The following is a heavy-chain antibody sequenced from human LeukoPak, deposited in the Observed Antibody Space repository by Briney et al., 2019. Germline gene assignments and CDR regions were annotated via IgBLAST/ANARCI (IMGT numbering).Heavy chain of an antibody. CDR2: IYYSGST. CDR1: GGSISSYY. J-gene: IGHJ5*02. D-gene: IGHD1-14*01. V-gene: IGHV4-59*01. Sequence: SETLSLTCTVSGGSISSYYWSWIRQPPGKGLEWIGYIYYSGSTNYNPSLKSRVTISVDTSKNQFSLKLSSVTAADTAVYYCARDLHRTGWFDPWGQGTLVTVSS. CDR3: ARDLHRTGWFDP.